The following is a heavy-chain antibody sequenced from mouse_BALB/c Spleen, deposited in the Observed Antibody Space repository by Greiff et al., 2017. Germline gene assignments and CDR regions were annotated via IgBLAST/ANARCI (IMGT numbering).Heavy chain of an antibody. CDR1: GFTFSDYY. CDR3: AKDGTTMITTAFAY. CDR2: ISDGGSYT. D-gene: IGHD2-4*01. V-gene: IGHV5-4*02. J-gene: IGHJ3*01. Sequence: EVKLVESGGGLVKPGGSLKLSCAASGFTFSDYYMYWVRQTPEKRLEWVANISDGGSYTYYPDSVKGRFTISRDNAKNNLYLQMSSLKSEDTAMYYCAKDGTTMITTAFAYWGQGTLVTVSA.